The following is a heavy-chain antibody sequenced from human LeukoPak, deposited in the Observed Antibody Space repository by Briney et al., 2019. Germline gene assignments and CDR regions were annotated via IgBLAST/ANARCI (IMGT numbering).Heavy chain of an antibody. CDR2: IWSDGSKK. D-gene: IGHD2-2*01. J-gene: IGHJ3*02. V-gene: IGHV3-33*01. CDR3: ARDCSSTSCAGAFDI. Sequence: GGSLRLSCAASGFNFSGYVTHWVRQAPGKGLEWVAVIWSDGSKKDYADSVKGRFTISRDNSKNTVYLQMNNLTAEDTAVYYCARDCSSTSCAGAFDIWGQGTMVTVSS. CDR1: GFNFSGYV.